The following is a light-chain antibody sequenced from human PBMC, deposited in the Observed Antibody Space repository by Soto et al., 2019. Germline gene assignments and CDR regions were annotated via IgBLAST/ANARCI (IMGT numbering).Light chain of an antibody. CDR2: AAS. CDR3: QHYDNLPLT. V-gene: IGKV1-33*01. J-gene: IGKJ4*01. Sequence: DIQMTQSPSSLSASVGDRATITCRASQSISSYLNWYQQKPGKAPKLLIYAASSLQSGVPSRFSGSGSRTHFSLSINNLQPEDVGTYFCQHYDNLPLTFGGGTKVDIK. CDR1: QSISSY.